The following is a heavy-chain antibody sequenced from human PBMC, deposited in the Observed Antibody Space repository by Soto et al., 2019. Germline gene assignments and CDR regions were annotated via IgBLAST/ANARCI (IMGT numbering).Heavy chain of an antibody. CDR2: IYYSGAA. CDR3: ARLAYSGYFQT. D-gene: IGHD2-21*01. Sequence: QLQLQESGPRLVEPSDTLSLICDVSGDSISSRTYYWGWIRQPPGKGLEWLASIYYSGAAYYNPSLRSRVSISVDTSNNRFSLALTSLTAADTAVYFCARLAYSGYFQTWGQGSLVTVSS. CDR1: GDSISSRTYY. J-gene: IGHJ1*01. V-gene: IGHV4-39*02.